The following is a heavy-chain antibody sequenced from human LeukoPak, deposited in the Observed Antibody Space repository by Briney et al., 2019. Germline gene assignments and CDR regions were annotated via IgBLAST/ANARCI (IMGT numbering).Heavy chain of an antibody. CDR3: ARAPSENYYLPYIGYYYYYMDV. Sequence: GGSLRLSCAASGFTFSSYAMSWVRQAPGKGLEWVSAFSGSGGSTYYADSVKGRFTISRDNSKNTLYLQMNSLRAEDTAVYYCARAPSENYYLPYIGYYYYYMDVWGKGTTVTISS. J-gene: IGHJ6*03. D-gene: IGHD3-10*01. CDR1: GFTFSSYA. CDR2: FSGSGGST. V-gene: IGHV3-23*01.